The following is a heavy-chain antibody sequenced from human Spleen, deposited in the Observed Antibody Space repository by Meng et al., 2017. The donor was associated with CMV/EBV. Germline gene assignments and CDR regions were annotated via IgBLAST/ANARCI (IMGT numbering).Heavy chain of an antibody. V-gene: IGHV3-23*01. CDR2: ITGRGSST. D-gene: IGHD4-23*01. J-gene: IGHJ4*02. CDR1: GFTFSRYD. Sequence: ETLSLTCAASGFTFSRYDMSWVRQGPGNGLEWVSLITGRGSSTYYADSVKGRFTISRDNSKNTLYLQMNSLRAEDTAVYYCAKAPYGDNSEQAHCWGQGTLVTVSS. CDR3: AKAPYGDNSEQAHC.